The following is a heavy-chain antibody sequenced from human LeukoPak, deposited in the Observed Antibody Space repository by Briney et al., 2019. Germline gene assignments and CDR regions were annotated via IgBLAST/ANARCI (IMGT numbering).Heavy chain of an antibody. CDR1: GFTFSSYG. Sequence: GGSLRLSCAASGFTFSSYGMHWVRQAPGKGLEWVAVIWYDGSNKYYADSVKGRFTISRDNSKNTLYLQMNSLRAEDTAVYYCAGEGAYCSSTSCYSYYFDYWGQGTLVTVSS. CDR3: AGEGAYCSSTSCYSYYFDY. V-gene: IGHV3-33*01. J-gene: IGHJ4*02. D-gene: IGHD2-2*01. CDR2: IWYDGSNK.